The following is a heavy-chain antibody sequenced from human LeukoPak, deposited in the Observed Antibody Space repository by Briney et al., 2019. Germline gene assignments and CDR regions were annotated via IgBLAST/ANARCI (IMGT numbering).Heavy chain of an antibody. J-gene: IGHJ3*02. CDR2: ISYDGSNK. D-gene: IGHD3-22*01. CDR1: GFTFSSYA. CDR3: ARDETPGITIIVENAFDI. V-gene: IGHV3-30*14. Sequence: GRSLRLSCAASGFTFSSYAMHWVRQAPGKGLEWVAVISYDGSNKYYADSVKGRFTISRDNSKNTLYLQMNSLRAEDTAVYYCARDETPGITIIVENAFDIWGQGTMVTVSS.